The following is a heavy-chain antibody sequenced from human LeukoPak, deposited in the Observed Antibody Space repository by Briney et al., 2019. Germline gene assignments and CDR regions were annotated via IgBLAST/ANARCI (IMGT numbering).Heavy chain of an antibody. CDR1: GFSFSSHA. V-gene: IGHV3-30-3*01. J-gene: IGHJ6*02. Sequence: GGSLRLSCAASGFSFSSHAIHWVRQAPGKGLEWVAVISYDGSNIYYADSVRGRFTISRDNSKNTVYLQINSLRTEDTAVYSCARGAPYDFWSGYYDALIYYYGMDVWGQGTTVTVSS. D-gene: IGHD3-3*01. CDR3: ARGAPYDFWSGYYDALIYYYGMDV. CDR2: ISYDGSNI.